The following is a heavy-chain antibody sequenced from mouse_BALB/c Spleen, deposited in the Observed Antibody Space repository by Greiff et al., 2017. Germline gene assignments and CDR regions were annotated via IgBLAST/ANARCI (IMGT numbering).Heavy chain of an antibody. Sequence: VQGVESGPGLVAPSQSLSITCTVSGFSLTSYGVHWVRQPPGKGLEWLGVIWAGGSTNYNSALMSRLSISKDNSKSQVFLKMNSLQTDDTAMYYCARGDYGSAMDYWGQGTSVTVSS. CDR1: GFSLTSYG. CDR2: IWAGGST. D-gene: IGHD1-1*01. J-gene: IGHJ4*01. V-gene: IGHV2-9*02. CDR3: ARGDYGSAMDY.